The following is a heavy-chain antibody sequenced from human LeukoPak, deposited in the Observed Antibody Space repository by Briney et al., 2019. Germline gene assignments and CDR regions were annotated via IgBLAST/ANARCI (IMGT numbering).Heavy chain of an antibody. CDR1: GYSFTSNV. D-gene: IGHD1-26*01. CDR3: ARLGSPIYYYYIDV. V-gene: IGHV1-18*01. Sequence: GASVKVSCKASGYSFTSNVISWVRQAPGQGLEWMGWISAYNGNTNYAQKLQGRVTMTTDTSTSTAYMELRSLRSDDTAVYYCARLGSPIYYYYIDVWGKGTTVTVSS. CDR2: ISAYNGNT. J-gene: IGHJ6*03.